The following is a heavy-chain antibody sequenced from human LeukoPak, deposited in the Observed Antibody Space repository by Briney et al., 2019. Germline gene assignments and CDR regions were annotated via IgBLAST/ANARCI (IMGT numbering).Heavy chain of an antibody. CDR1: GGSMSSYY. J-gene: IGHJ4*02. CDR3: AREKMTTITTIDY. V-gene: IGHV4-4*07. CDR2: IHTSGTT. Sequence: SETLSLTCTVSGGSMSSYYWSFIRQSAGTGLEWLGRIHTSGTTWYNPSLKSRVTLSVDASKNQFSLGLTSVTAADTAVYYCAREKMTTITTIDYWGQGTLVTVSS. D-gene: IGHD4-11*01.